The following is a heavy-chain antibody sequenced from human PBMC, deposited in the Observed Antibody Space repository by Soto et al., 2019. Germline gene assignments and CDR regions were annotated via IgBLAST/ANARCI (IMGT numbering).Heavy chain of an antibody. J-gene: IGHJ5*02. CDR1: GGTFSSYA. D-gene: IGHD3-22*01. V-gene: IGHV1-69*13. CDR2: IIPIFGTA. CDR3: ARAFTYYYDSSGLPQCWNWFDP. Sequence: SVKVSCKASGGTFSSYAISWVRQAPGQGLEWMGGIIPIFGTANYAQKFQGRVTITADESTSTAYMELSSLRSEDTAVYYCARAFTYYYDSSGLPQCWNWFDPWGRG.